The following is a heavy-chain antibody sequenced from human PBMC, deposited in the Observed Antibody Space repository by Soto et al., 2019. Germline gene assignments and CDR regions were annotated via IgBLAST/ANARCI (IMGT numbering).Heavy chain of an antibody. Sequence: PGGSLRLSCAASGFTFSSYAMHWVRQAPGKGLEWVAVISYDGSNKYYADSVKGRFTISRDNSKNTLYLQMNSLRAEDTAVYYCARDIEVDILTGYYPRYNWFDPWGQGTLVTVSS. CDR1: GFTFSSYA. J-gene: IGHJ5*02. D-gene: IGHD3-9*01. CDR3: ARDIEVDILTGYYPRYNWFDP. V-gene: IGHV3-30-3*01. CDR2: ISYDGSNK.